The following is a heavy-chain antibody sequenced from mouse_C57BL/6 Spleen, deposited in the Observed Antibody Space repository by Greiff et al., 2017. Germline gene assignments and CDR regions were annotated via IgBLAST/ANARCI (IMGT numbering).Heavy chain of an antibody. CDR3: ARYYAMDY. J-gene: IGHJ4*01. CDR1: LFTFTDYY. V-gene: IGHV7-3*01. Sequence: EVNVVDPVVVFFPPFFSLILSFSSSLFTFTDYYMSWVRQPPGKALEWLGFIRNKANGYTTEYSASVKGRFTISRDNSQSILYLQMNALRAEDSATYYCARYYAMDYWGQGTSVTVSS. CDR2: IRNKANGYTT.